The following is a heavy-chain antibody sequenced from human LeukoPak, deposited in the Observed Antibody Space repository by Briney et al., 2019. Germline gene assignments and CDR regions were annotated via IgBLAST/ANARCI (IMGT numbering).Heavy chain of an antibody. CDR3: ARTNRAYCGGDCYYYEFDY. CDR1: GGSISSYY. CDR2: IYTSGST. J-gene: IGHJ4*02. D-gene: IGHD2-21*02. Sequence: SETLSLTCTVSGGSISSYYWSWIRQPPGKGLEWIGYIYTSGSTNFNPSLKSRVTISVDTSKNQFSLKLSSVTAADTAVYYCARTNRAYCGGDCYYYEFDYWGQGTLVTVSS. V-gene: IGHV4-4*09.